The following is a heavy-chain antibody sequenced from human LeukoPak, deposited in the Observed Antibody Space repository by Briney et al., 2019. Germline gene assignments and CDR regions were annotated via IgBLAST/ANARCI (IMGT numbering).Heavy chain of an antibody. D-gene: IGHD6-19*01. CDR2: INHSGST. J-gene: IGHJ4*02. CDR1: GGSFSGYY. V-gene: IGHV4-34*01. Sequence: SSETLSLTCAVYGGSFSGYYWSWTRQPPGKGLEWIGEINHSGSTNYNPSLKSRVTISVDTSKNQFSLKLSSVTAADTAVYYCAREARPRDYYIAVAGRASYFDYWGQGTLVTVSS. CDR3: AREARPRDYYIAVAGRASYFDY.